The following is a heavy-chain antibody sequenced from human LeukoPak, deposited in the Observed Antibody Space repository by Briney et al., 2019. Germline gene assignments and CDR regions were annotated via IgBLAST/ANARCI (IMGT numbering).Heavy chain of an antibody. V-gene: IGHV3-7*03. J-gene: IGHJ4*02. CDR3: ARMWIQLWPFDY. Sequence: GGSLRLPCAASGFIFSNYWMSWVRQALGKGLEWVANINQDGSEKYYVDSLKGRFTISRDNAKNSLYLQMNSLRAEDTAVYYCARMWIQLWPFDYWGQGTLVTVSS. CDR2: INQDGSEK. CDR1: GFIFSNYW. D-gene: IGHD5-18*01.